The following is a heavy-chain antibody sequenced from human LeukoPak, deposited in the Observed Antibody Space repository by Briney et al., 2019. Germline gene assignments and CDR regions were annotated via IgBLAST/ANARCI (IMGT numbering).Heavy chain of an antibody. J-gene: IGHJ4*02. Sequence: ASVKVSCKASGYTFTSYYMHWVRQAPGQGLEWMGWINPNSGGTNYAQKFQGRVTMTRDTSISTAYMELSRLRSDDTAVYYCARDLPWYYYDSSGYYPYDYWGQGTLVTVSS. CDR3: ARDLPWYYYDSSGYYPYDY. CDR2: INPNSGGT. D-gene: IGHD3-22*01. CDR1: GYTFTSYY. V-gene: IGHV1-2*02.